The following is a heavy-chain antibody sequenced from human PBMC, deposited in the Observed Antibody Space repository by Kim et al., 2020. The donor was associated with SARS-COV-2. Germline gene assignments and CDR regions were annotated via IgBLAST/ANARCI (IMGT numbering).Heavy chain of an antibody. D-gene: IGHD6-13*01. CDR1: GFTFSSYS. CDR2: ISSSSSYI. J-gene: IGHJ6*02. CDR3: ARDNVGAPIPGYSSQWPVWGSAYYYYGMDV. Sequence: GGSLRLSCAASGFTFSSYSMNWVRQAPGKGLEWVSSISSSSSYIYYADSVKGRFTISRDNAKNSLYLQMNSLRAEDTAVYYCARDNVGAPIPGYSSQWPVWGSAYYYYGMDVWGQGTTVTVSS. V-gene: IGHV3-21*01.